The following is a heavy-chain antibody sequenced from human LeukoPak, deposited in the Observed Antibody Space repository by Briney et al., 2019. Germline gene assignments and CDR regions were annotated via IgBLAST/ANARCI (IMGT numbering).Heavy chain of an antibody. J-gene: IGHJ4*02. D-gene: IGHD3/OR15-3a*01. Sequence: PSETLSLTCTVSGVSISSSYSYWGWIRQPPGRGLEWIGRIYYTGNTYYNAALKSQVSISIDTSKNQFSLKLTSVTAADTAVYYCARQTGSGLFILPGGQGTLVTVSS. CDR2: IYYTGNT. CDR3: ARQTGSGLFILP. CDR1: GVSISSSYSY. V-gene: IGHV4-39*01.